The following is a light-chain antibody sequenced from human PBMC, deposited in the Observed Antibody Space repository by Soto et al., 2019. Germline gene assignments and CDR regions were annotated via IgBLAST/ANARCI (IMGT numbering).Light chain of an antibody. CDR3: QEYGSSRT. CDR2: GAS. Sequence: EIVLTQSPGTLSLSPGERATLSCRASQSVTGTYLAWYQQKPGQAPRLLIYGASSRATGIPDRFTGSGSGTDFTLTISRLESEDFVMYYCQEYGSSRTFGQGTKVEIK. V-gene: IGKV3-20*01. CDR1: QSVTGTY. J-gene: IGKJ1*01.